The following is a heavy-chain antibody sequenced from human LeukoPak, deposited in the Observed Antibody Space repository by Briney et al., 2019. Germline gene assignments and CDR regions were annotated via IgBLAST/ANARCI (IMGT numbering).Heavy chain of an antibody. Sequence: SQTLSLTCTVSGGSISSGSYYWSWIRQPAGKGLEWIGRICSSGSTSYNPSLKRRVTISVDTSKNQFSLNLSSVTAADTAVYYCARTPIVGAFDFWGQGTLVTVSS. CDR3: ARTPIVGAFDF. V-gene: IGHV4-61*02. D-gene: IGHD1-26*01. CDR1: GGSISSGSYY. J-gene: IGHJ4*02. CDR2: ICSSGST.